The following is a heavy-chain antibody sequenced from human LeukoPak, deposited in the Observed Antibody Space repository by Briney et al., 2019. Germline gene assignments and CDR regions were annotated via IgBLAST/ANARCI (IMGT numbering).Heavy chain of an antibody. V-gene: IGHV3-7*01. CDR2: VNQDESAK. J-gene: IGHJ4*01. D-gene: IGHD4-23*01. Sequence: GGTLRLPCAASGFTFSSHGMNWVRQAPGQGLESVASVNQDESAKFYVDSVRGRFTISRDNAKNSLFLQMNFLRAEDTAFYYCAKLLRDVTIYDFWGHGALVTVSS. CDR1: GFTFSSHG. CDR3: AKLLRDVTIYDF.